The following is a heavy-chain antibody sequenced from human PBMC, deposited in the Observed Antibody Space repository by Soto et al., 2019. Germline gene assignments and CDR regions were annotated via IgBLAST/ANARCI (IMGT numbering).Heavy chain of an antibody. V-gene: IGHV1-8*01. J-gene: IGHJ6*02. CDR1: GYTFTSYD. Sequence: GASVKVSCKASGYTFTSYDTNWVRQATGQGLEWMGWMNPNSGNTGYAQKFQGRVTMTRNTSISTAYMELSSLRSEDTAVYYCARGVTYYDFWSGYYFGMDVWGQGTTVTVSS. D-gene: IGHD3-3*01. CDR3: ARGVTYYDFWSGYYFGMDV. CDR2: MNPNSGNT.